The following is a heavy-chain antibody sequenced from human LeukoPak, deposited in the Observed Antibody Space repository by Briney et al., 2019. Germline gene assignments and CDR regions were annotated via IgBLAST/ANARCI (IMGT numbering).Heavy chain of an antibody. CDR2: ISGSGGST. Sequence: GGSLRLSCAASGFTFSSYAMSWVRQAPGKGLEWDSAISGSGGSTYYADSVEGRFTISRDSSKNTLYLQMNSLRAEDKDVYYCAKDQRGITMIVVGILGAFDIWGQGTMVTVSS. V-gene: IGHV3-23*01. D-gene: IGHD3-22*01. J-gene: IGHJ3*02. CDR1: GFTFSSYA. CDR3: AKDQRGITMIVVGILGAFDI.